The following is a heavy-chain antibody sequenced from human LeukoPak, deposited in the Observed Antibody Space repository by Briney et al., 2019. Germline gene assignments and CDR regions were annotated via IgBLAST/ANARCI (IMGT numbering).Heavy chain of an antibody. CDR1: GYTFTSYY. D-gene: IGHD3-22*01. J-gene: IGHJ4*02. CDR3: ARGDYYDGSGYLQFDY. CDR2: INPSGGST. V-gene: IGHV1-46*01. Sequence: ASVKVSCTASGYTFTSYYMHWVRQAPGPGLEWMGIINPSGGSTSYAQKFQGRVTMTRDTSTSTVYMELSSLRSEDTAVYYCARGDYYDGSGYLQFDYWGQGTLVTVSS.